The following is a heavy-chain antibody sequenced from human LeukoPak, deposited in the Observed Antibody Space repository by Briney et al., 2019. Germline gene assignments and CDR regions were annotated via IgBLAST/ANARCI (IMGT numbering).Heavy chain of an antibody. D-gene: IGHD3-22*01. V-gene: IGHV1-2*02. CDR3: ASSFGDSSGYYPFDY. CDR1: GYTFTGYY. Sequence: ASVKVSCKASGYTFTGYYMLWVRQAPGQGLEWMGWINPNSGDTNYAQKFQGRVTMTRDTSISTAYMELSRLRSDDTAVYYCASSFGDSSGYYPFDYWGQGTLVTVSS. CDR2: INPNSGDT. J-gene: IGHJ4*02.